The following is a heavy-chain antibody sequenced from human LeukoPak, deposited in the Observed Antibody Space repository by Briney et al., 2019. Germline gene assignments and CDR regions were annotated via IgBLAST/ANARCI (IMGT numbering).Heavy chain of an antibody. CDR3: ARGYDFRNWFDP. CDR1: GYTFTGYY. V-gene: IGHV1-2*02. J-gene: IGHJ5*02. CDR2: INPNSGGT. D-gene: IGHD5-12*01. Sequence: ASVKVSRKASGYTFTGYYMHWVRQAPGQGLEWMGWINPNSGGTNYAQKFQGRVTMTRDTSISTAYMELSRLRSDDTAVYYCARGYDFRNWFDPWGQGTLVTVSS.